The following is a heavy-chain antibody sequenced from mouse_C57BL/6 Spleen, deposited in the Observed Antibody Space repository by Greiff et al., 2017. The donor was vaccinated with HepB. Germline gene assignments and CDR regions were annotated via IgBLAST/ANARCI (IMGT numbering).Heavy chain of an antibody. CDR3: AREDYGGYFDV. D-gene: IGHD1-1*01. J-gene: IGHJ1*03. CDR2: ISYDGSN. CDR1: GYSITSGYY. Sequence: DVQLVESGPGLVKPSQSLSLTCSVTGYSITSGYYWNWIRQFPGNKLEWMGYISYDGSNNYNPSLKNRISITRDTSKNQFFLKLNSVTTEDTATYYCAREDYGGYFDVWGTGTTVTVSS. V-gene: IGHV3-6*01.